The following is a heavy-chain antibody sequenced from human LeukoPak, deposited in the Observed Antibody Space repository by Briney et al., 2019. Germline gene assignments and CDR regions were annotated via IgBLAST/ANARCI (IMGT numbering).Heavy chain of an antibody. CDR3: ARGGVEDNWNPHLDY. CDR1: GVYICSYY. Sequence: PWETLSPTCSVSGVYICSYYWSWLRHPPGEGLEWIGYIYYSGSTNYNPSLKSRVTISVDTSKNQFSLKLSSVTAADTAVYYCARGGVEDNWNPHLDYWGQGTLVTVSS. V-gene: IGHV4-59*01. J-gene: IGHJ4*02. CDR2: IYYSGST. D-gene: IGHD1-20*01.